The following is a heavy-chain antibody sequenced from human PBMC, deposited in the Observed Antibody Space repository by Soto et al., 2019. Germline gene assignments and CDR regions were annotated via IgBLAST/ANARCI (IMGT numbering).Heavy chain of an antibody. J-gene: IGHJ6*02. V-gene: IGHV1-18*01. CDR3: ARDLVYSSSWISTYYYYYGIDV. D-gene: IGHD6-13*01. CDR1: GYTFTSYG. Sequence: ASVKVSCKASGYTFTSYGISWVRQAPGQGLEWMGWISAYNGNTNYAQKLQGRVTMTTDTSTSTAYMELRSLRSDDTAVYYCARDLVYSSSWISTYYYYYGIDVWGQGTTVTVSS. CDR2: ISAYNGNT.